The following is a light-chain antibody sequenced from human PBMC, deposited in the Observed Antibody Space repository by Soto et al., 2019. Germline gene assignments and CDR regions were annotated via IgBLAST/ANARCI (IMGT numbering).Light chain of an antibody. CDR3: QKYNSAPLT. CDR2: AAS. V-gene: IGKV1-27*01. CDR1: PGIINY. Sequence: DIQMTQSPSSLSASVGDRVTITCRASPGIINYLAWYQQKPGKVPKLLIYAASTLQSGVPSRFSGSGSGTEFTLTISSLQPEDVATYYCQKYNSAPLTFGHGTRLEIK. J-gene: IGKJ5*01.